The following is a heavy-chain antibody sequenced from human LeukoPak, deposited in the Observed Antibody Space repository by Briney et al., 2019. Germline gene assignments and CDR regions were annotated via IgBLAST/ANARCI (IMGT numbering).Heavy chain of an antibody. Sequence: PSETLSLTCTVSGGSISSGGYYWSWIRQHPEKGLEWIGYIYYSGSTYYNPSLKSRVTISVDTSKNQFSLKLSSVTAADTAVYYCVRVVIGMSVYFDYWGQGTLVTVSS. CDR3: VRVVIGMSVYFDY. CDR1: GGSISSGGYY. J-gene: IGHJ4*02. D-gene: IGHD3-22*01. V-gene: IGHV4-31*03. CDR2: IYYSGST.